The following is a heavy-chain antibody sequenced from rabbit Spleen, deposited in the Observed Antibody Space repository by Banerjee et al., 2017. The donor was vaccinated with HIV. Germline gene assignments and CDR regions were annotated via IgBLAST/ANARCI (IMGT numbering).Heavy chain of an antibody. CDR1: AFSFNNNVY. J-gene: IGHJ4*01. V-gene: IGHV1S45*01. CDR3: TRDGAGGSYFAL. D-gene: IGHD8-1*01. Sequence: QEQLVESGGGLVQPEGSQTLTCTASAFSFNNNVYLCWVRQAPGKGLEWIGCIHAASANTYYASWAKGRFTISKTSSTTVTLQMTSLTAADTATYFCTRDGAGGSYFALWGQGTLVTVS. CDR2: IHAASANT.